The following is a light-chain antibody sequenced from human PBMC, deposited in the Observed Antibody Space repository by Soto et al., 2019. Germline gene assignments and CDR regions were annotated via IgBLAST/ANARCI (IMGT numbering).Light chain of an antibody. CDR1: QSVLYSPNNLNY. Sequence: DIVMTQSPDSLAVSLGERATINCKSSQSVLYSPNNLNYLAWYQQKPGQPPKLLIYWASTRQSGVPDRFSGSGSGTDFTLTISSLQAEDMAVYYCQQYYNAPQTFGQGTKLEIK. CDR2: WAS. V-gene: IGKV4-1*01. CDR3: QQYYNAPQT. J-gene: IGKJ2*01.